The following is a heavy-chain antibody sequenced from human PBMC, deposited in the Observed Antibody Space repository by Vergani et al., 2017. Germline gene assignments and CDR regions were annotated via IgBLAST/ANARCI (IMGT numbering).Heavy chain of an antibody. Sequence: QVQLVQSGAEVKKPGSSVKVSCKASGGTFSSYAISWVRQAPGQGLEWMGGIIPIFGTANYAQKFQGRVTITADESTGTAYMELSSLRSEDTAVYYCARGRRASESYSPQYYYYYYGMDVWGQXP. V-gene: IGHV1-69*12. D-gene: IGHD3-10*01. J-gene: IGHJ6*02. CDR3: ARGRRASESYSPQYYYYYYGMDV. CDR2: IIPIFGTA. CDR1: GGTFSSYA.